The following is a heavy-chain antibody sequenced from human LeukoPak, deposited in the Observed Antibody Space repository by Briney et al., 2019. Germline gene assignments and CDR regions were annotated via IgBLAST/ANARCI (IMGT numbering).Heavy chain of an antibody. CDR1: GYSISSGYY. D-gene: IGHD3-22*01. Sequence: PSETLSLTCTVSGYSISSGYYWGWIRQPPGKGLEWIGSIYHSGSTYYNPSLKSRVTISVDTSKNQFSLKLSSVTAADTAVYYCARDTYYYDSSGYPHFDYWGQGTLVTVSS. CDR3: ARDTYYYDSSGYPHFDY. CDR2: IYHSGST. V-gene: IGHV4-38-2*02. J-gene: IGHJ4*02.